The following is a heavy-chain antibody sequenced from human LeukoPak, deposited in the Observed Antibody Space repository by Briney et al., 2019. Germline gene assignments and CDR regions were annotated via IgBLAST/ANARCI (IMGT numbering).Heavy chain of an antibody. V-gene: IGHV4-4*02. Sequence: SETLSLTCAVSGGSISSSNWWSWVRQPPGKGLEWIGEIYHSGSTNYNPSLKSRVTISVDTSKNQFSLKLSSVTAADTAVYYCARGVAAAARWFDPWGQGTLVTVSS. CDR2: IYHSGST. CDR1: GGSISSSNW. CDR3: ARGVAAAARWFDP. D-gene: IGHD6-13*01. J-gene: IGHJ5*02.